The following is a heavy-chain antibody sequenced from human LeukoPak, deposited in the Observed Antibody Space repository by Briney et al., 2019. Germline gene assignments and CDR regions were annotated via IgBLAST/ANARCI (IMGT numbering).Heavy chain of an antibody. Sequence: GGSLRLSCAASGFTFSSYSMNWVRQAPGKGLEWVSSISSSSSYICYADSVKGRFTISRDNAKNSLYLRMNSLRAEDTAVYYCAREDQHYDFWSGYPVDGNWFDPWGQGTLVTVSS. CDR3: AREDQHYDFWSGYPVDGNWFDP. CDR2: ISSSSSYI. J-gene: IGHJ5*02. V-gene: IGHV3-21*01. CDR1: GFTFSSYS. D-gene: IGHD3-3*01.